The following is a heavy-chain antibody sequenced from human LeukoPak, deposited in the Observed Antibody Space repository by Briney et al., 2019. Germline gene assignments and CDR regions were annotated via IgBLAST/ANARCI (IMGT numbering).Heavy chain of an antibody. CDR3: AGYSSGWSSGGGY. CDR2: IYYSGTT. Sequence: SETLSLTCTVSAGSISSLTYYWGWLRQPPGRGLEWIASIYYSGTTYYSPSLKSRVTISVNRSNNQYSLRLTSVTAADTAVYFCAGYSSGWSSGGGYWGQGTLVTVSS. V-gene: IGHV4-39*01. CDR1: AGSISSLTYY. D-gene: IGHD6-19*01. J-gene: IGHJ4*02.